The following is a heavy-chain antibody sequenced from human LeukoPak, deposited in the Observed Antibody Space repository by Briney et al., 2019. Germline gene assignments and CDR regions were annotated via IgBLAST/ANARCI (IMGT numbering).Heavy chain of an antibody. CDR1: GGTFSSYA. CDR3: AGGRITIFGVVIPRNGMDV. Sequence: ASVTVSCKASGGTFSSYAIRWVRQAPGQGLEWMGRIIPILGIANYAQKFQGRVTITADKSTSTAYMELSSLRSEDTAVYYCAGGRITIFGVVIPRNGMDVWGQGTTVTVSS. D-gene: IGHD3-3*01. J-gene: IGHJ6*02. V-gene: IGHV1-69*04. CDR2: IIPILGIA.